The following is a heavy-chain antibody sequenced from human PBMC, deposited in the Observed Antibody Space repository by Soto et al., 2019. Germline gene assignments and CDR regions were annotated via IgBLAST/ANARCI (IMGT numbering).Heavy chain of an antibody. CDR1: VGTLGSYA. J-gene: IGHJ4*02. V-gene: IGHV1-69*13. CDR3: AASYYDSSGYLPSRAPPFDY. D-gene: IGHD3-22*01. CDR2: IIPIFGTA. Sequence: SVKVSFKACVGTLGSYAISGLRQAPGQGVAWMGGIIPIFGTANYAQKFQGRVTITADESTSTAYMELSSLRSEDTAVYYCAASYYDSSGYLPSRAPPFDYWGKGTLVTVS.